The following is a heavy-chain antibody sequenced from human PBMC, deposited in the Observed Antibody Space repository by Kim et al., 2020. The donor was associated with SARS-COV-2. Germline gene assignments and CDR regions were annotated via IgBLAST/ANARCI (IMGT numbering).Heavy chain of an antibody. CDR1: GDSVSSNSAA. Sequence: SQTLSLTCAISGDSVSSNSAAWNWIRQSPSRGLEWLGRTYYRSKWYNDYAVSVKSRITINPDTSKNQFSLQLNSVTPEDTAVYYCARDPWGGNSDQYYYYYGMDVWGQGTTVTVSS. CDR2: TYYRSKWYN. D-gene: IGHD2-21*02. J-gene: IGHJ6*02. V-gene: IGHV6-1*01. CDR3: ARDPWGGNSDQYYYYYGMDV.